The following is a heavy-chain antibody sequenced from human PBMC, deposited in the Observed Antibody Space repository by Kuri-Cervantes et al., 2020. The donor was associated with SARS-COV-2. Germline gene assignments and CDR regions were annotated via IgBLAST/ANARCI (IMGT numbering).Heavy chain of an antibody. CDR2: ISAYNGNT. CDR1: GYTFTSYG. CDR3: ATDIAAAGTWEYAFDI. Sequence: ASVKVSCKASGYTFTSYGISWVRQAPGQGLEWMGWISAYNGNTNYAQKLQGRVTMTTDTSMSTAYMELRGLRSDDTAVYYCATDIAAAGTWEYAFDIWGQGTIVTVSS. D-gene: IGHD6-13*01. J-gene: IGHJ3*02. V-gene: IGHV1-18*01.